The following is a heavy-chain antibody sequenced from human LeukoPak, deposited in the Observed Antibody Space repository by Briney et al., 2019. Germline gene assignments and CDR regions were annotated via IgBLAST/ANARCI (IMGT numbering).Heavy chain of an antibody. D-gene: IGHD5-18*01. J-gene: IGHJ4*02. CDR2: INPSGGST. Sequence: GASVKVSCKASGYTFTSYYMHWVRQAPGQGPEWMGIINPSGGSTSYAQKFQGRVTMTRDTSTSTVYMELSSLRSEDAAVYYCARDKGDTAMVTYYFDHWGQGTLVTVSS. V-gene: IGHV1-46*01. CDR3: ARDKGDTAMVTYYFDH. CDR1: GYTFTSYY.